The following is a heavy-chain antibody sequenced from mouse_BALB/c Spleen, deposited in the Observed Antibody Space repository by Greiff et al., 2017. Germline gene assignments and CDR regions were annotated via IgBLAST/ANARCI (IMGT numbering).Heavy chain of an antibody. J-gene: IGHJ4*01. V-gene: IGHV1-9*01. CDR2: ILPGSGST. CDR1: GYTFSSYW. CDR3: ARDYGSTYYAMDY. D-gene: IGHD1-1*01. Sequence: VKLQESGAELMKPGASVKISCKATGYTFSSYWIEWVKKRPGHGLEWIGEILPGSGSTNYNEKFKGKATFTADTSSNTAYMQLSSLTSEDSAVYYCARDYGSTYYAMDYWGQGTSVTVSS.